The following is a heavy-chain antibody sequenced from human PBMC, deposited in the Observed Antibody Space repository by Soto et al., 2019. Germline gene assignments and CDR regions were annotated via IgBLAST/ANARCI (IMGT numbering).Heavy chain of an antibody. J-gene: IGHJ6*02. D-gene: IGHD3-10*01. CDR1: GGTFSSYT. CDR3: ARDGGSGCYRYYAMDV. V-gene: IGHV1-69*12. Sequence: QVQLVQSGAEVKKPGSSVKVSCKASGGTFSSYTITWVRQAPGQGLEWMGGIIPIFGTANYAQKFQGRVTITAGESTCTAYMELSSVRSEDTAVYYCARDGGSGCYRYYAMDVWGHGTTVTVSS. CDR2: IIPIFGTA.